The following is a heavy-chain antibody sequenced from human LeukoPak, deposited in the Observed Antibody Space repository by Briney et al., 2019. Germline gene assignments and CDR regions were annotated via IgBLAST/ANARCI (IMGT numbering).Heavy chain of an antibody. CDR2: ISGSGGST. CDR1: GFTFSSYA. D-gene: IGHD6-13*01. J-gene: IGHJ6*02. Sequence: PGGSLRLSCAASGFTFSSYAMSWVHQAPGKGLEWVSAISGSGGSTYYADSVKGRFTISRDNSKNTLYLQMNSLRAEDTAVYYCAKDRSAAHSSSWTNYYYYGMDVWGQGTTVTVSS. CDR3: AKDRSAAHSSSWTNYYYYGMDV. V-gene: IGHV3-23*01.